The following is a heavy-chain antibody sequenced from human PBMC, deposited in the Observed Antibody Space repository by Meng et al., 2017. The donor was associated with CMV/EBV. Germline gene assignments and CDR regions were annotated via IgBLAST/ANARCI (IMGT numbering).Heavy chain of an antibody. J-gene: IGHJ5*02. CDR2: ISSSSSYI. D-gene: IGHD6-13*01. CDR3: ARGRAAPGWFDP. CDR1: GFTFSSYS. Sequence: GGSLRLSCAASGFTFSSYSMNWVRQAPGKGLEWVSSISSSSSYIYYADSVKGRFTISRDNAKNSLYLQMNSLRAEDTAVYYCARGRAAPGWFDPWGQGTLVTVSS. V-gene: IGHV3-21*01.